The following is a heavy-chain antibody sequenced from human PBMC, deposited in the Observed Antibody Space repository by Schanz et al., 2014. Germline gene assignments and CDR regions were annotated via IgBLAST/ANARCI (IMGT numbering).Heavy chain of an antibody. D-gene: IGHD2-2*01. Sequence: QVQLVESGGGVVQPGGSLRLSCAASGFTFSAYGMHWVRQAPGKGLRCVAVISGNGGEKYYADSVKGRFTISRDNSKNTLYLQMNSLRDEDTAVYYCARGPSRGTYYYGMDVWGQGTTVTVSS. V-gene: IGHV3-30*19. CDR3: ARGPSRGTYYYGMDV. CDR2: ISGNGGEK. J-gene: IGHJ6*02. CDR1: GFTFSAYG.